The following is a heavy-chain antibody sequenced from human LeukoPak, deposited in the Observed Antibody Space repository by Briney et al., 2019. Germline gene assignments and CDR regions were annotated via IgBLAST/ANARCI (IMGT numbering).Heavy chain of an antibody. Sequence: PGRSLRLSCAASGFTFSSYAMHWVRQAPGKGLEWVSAISGSGGSTYYADSVKGRFTISRDNSKNTLYLQMNSLRAEDTAVYYCAKALPAYCGGDCYLDYWGQGTLVTVSS. CDR1: GFTFSSYA. D-gene: IGHD2-21*02. CDR2: ISGSGGST. CDR3: AKALPAYCGGDCYLDY. V-gene: IGHV3-23*01. J-gene: IGHJ4*02.